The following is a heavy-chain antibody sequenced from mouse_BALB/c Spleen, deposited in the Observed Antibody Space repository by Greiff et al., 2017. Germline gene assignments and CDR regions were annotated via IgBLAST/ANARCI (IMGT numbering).Heavy chain of an antibody. CDR2: IDPENGDT. CDR1: GFNIKDYY. V-gene: IGHV14-4*02. D-gene: IGHD3-2*01. J-gene: IGHJ4*01. CDR3: NLDSSGYPYYAMDY. Sequence: VQLQQSGAELVRSGASVKLSCTASGFNIKDYYMHWVKQRPEQGLEWIGWIDPENGDTEYAPKFQGKATMTADTSSNTAYLQLSSLTSEDTAVYYCNLDSSGYPYYAMDYWGQGTSVTVSS.